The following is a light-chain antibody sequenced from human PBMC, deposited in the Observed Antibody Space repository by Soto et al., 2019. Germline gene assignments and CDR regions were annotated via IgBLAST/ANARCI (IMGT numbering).Light chain of an antibody. V-gene: IGKV1-9*01. CDR3: QQSYTTPWT. CDR1: QGISSY. Sequence: IQLTQSPSSLSASVGDRVTITCRASQGISSYLAWYQQEPGKAPKLLIYAASTLQSGVPSRFSGGGSGTDFTLTISSLQPEDFATYYCQQSYTTPWTFGQGTKVDI. J-gene: IGKJ1*01. CDR2: AAS.